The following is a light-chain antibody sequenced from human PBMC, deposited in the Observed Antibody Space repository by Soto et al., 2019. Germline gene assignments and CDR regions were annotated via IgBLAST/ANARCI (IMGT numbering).Light chain of an antibody. J-gene: IGLJ3*02. V-gene: IGLV7-46*02. CDR2: DTS. CDR1: TGAVTSGHY. Sequence: QAVVTQEPSLTVSPGGTVTLTCGSITGAVTSGHYPYWFQQKPGQAPRTLIYDTSNKHSWTPALFSGSLLGGKAALTLVGAQPEDEAEYYCLLSYRGARGVFGVGTQLTVL. CDR3: LLSYRGARGV.